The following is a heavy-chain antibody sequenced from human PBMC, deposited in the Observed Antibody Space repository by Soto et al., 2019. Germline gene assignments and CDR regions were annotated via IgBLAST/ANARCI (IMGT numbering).Heavy chain of an antibody. CDR1: GCVFSSGG. D-gene: IGHD1-26*01. CDR3: AKDPTSVGATPFDY. CDR2: ISYDGSNK. J-gene: IGHJ4*02. Sequence: PGGSLRLSCAASGCVFSSGGRHWVRQAPGKGLEWVAVISYDGSNKYYADSVKGRFTISRNNSKNTLYLQMNSLRAEDTAVYYCAKDPTSVGATPFDYWGQGTLVTVSS. V-gene: IGHV3-30*18.